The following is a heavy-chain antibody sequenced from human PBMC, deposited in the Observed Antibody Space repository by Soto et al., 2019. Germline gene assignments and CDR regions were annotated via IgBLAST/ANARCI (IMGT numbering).Heavy chain of an antibody. CDR1: GYTFTSYG. CDR3: ARARSGSYFEADAFDI. V-gene: IGHV1-18*01. J-gene: IGHJ3*02. D-gene: IGHD1-26*01. Sequence: GPSVKVSCKASGYTFTSYGISRVRQAPGQGLEWMGWISAYNGNTNYAQKLQGRVTMTTDTSTSTAYMELRGLRSDDTAVYYCARARSGSYFEADAFDIWGQGTMVTVSS. CDR2: ISAYNGNT.